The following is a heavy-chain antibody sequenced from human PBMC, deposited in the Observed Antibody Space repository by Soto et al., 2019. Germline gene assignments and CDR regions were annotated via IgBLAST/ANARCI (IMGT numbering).Heavy chain of an antibody. V-gene: IGHV1-69*01. CDR3: ARDARERASSGRGDDFDI. CDR1: GGTFSSYA. Sequence: QVQLVQSGAEVKKPGSSGKVSCKASGGTFSSYAISWVRQAPGQGLEWMGGIIPIFGTANYAQKFQGRVTITADESKSTAYRGLSSLRSEDRAVYYGARDARERASSGRGDDFDIWGQGRMVTVSS. CDR2: IIPIFGTA. D-gene: IGHD3-22*01. J-gene: IGHJ3*02.